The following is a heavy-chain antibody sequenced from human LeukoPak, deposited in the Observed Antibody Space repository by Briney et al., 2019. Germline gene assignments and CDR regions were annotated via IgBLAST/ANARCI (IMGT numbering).Heavy chain of an antibody. CDR2: ISAYNGHT. Sequence: ASVKVSCKASGYTFTSYGISWVRQAPGQGLEWMGWISAYNGHTYYAQRLQGRITLTTDTSTNTAYMELRSLRSDDTAFYYCARDENLVAEDYWGQGTLVTVSS. CDR1: GYTFTSYG. V-gene: IGHV1-18*01. J-gene: IGHJ4*02. CDR3: ARDENLVAEDY. D-gene: IGHD6-25*01.